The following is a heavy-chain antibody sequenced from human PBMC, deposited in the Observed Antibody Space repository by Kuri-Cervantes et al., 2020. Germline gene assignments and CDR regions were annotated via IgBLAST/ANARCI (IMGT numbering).Heavy chain of an antibody. J-gene: IGHJ4*02. Sequence: ASVKVSCKASGGTFSSYAILWVRQAPGQGLEWMGWISAYNGNTNYAQKLQGRVTMTTDTSTSTAYMELRSLRSDDTAVYYCARDPSTFDYWGQGTLVTVSS. CDR2: ISAYNGNT. CDR3: ARDPSTFDY. D-gene: IGHD1-26*01. V-gene: IGHV1-18*01. CDR1: GGTFSSYA.